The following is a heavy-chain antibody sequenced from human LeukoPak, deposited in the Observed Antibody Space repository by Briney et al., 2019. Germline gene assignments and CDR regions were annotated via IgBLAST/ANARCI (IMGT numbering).Heavy chain of an antibody. CDR3: ARGGYYYYGMDV. CDR2: IWYDGSNK. V-gene: IGHV3-33*01. CDR1: GFTFSNYG. Sequence: GGSLRLSCAASGFTFSNYGMHWVRQAPGKGLEWVAVIWYDGSNKYYADSVKGRFTISRDNSKNTLYLQMNSLRAEDTAVYYCARGGYYYYGMDVWGQGTTVTVSS. J-gene: IGHJ6*02.